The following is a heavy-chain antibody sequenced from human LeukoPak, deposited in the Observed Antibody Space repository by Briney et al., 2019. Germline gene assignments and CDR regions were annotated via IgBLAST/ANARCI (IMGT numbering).Heavy chain of an antibody. CDR1: GGSISSGGYY. V-gene: IGHV4-30-2*01. Sequence: PSETLSLTCTVSGGSISSGGYYWSWIRQPPGKGLEWIGYIYHSGSTYYNPSLKSRVTISVDTSKNQFSLKLSSVTAADTAVYYCARVKNWYFDLWGRGTLVTVSS. CDR2: IYHSGST. J-gene: IGHJ2*01. CDR3: ARVKNWYFDL.